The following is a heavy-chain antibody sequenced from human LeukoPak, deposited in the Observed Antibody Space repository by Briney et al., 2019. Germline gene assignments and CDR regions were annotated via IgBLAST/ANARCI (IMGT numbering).Heavy chain of an antibody. D-gene: IGHD4-17*01. J-gene: IGHJ5*02. Sequence: ASVKVSCKASGYTFTGYYMHWVRQAPGQGLEWMGWINPNSGGTNYAQKLQGRVTMTTDTSTSTAYMELRSLRSDDTAVYYCARNYVEYDDWFDPWGQGTLVTVSS. CDR1: GYTFTGYY. CDR2: INPNSGGT. CDR3: ARNYVEYDDWFDP. V-gene: IGHV1-2*02.